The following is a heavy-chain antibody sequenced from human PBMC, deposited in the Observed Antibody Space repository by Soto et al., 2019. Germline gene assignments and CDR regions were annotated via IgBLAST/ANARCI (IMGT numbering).Heavy chain of an antibody. CDR1: GFTFSSYA. Sequence: GGSLRLSCAASGFTFSSYAMSWVRQAPGKGLEWVSAISGSGGSTYYADSVKGRFTISRDNSKNTLYLLMNSLRAEDTAVYYCAKVPNDSSDYFDYWGQGTLVTVSS. D-gene: IGHD3-22*01. CDR2: ISGSGGST. J-gene: IGHJ4*02. V-gene: IGHV3-23*01. CDR3: AKVPNDSSDYFDY.